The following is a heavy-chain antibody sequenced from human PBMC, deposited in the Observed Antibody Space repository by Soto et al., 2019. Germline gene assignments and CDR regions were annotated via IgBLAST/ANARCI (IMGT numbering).Heavy chain of an antibody. CDR2: INPSGGST. Sequence: QVQLVQSGAEVKKPGASVKVSCKASGYTFTSYYMHWVRQAPGLGLEWMGIINPSGGSTSCAQKFQGRVPMTRDTSTSTVYMELSNLRSEDTAVYYCARGSRFLEWLLYSGDNWFDPWGQGTLVTVSS. V-gene: IGHV1-46*01. D-gene: IGHD3-3*01. CDR1: GYTFTSYY. J-gene: IGHJ5*02. CDR3: ARGSRFLEWLLYSGDNWFDP.